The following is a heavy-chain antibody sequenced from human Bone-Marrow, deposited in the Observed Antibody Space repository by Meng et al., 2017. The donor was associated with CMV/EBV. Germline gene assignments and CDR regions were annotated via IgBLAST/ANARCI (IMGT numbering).Heavy chain of an antibody. J-gene: IGHJ6*02. CDR2: ISSSGSTI. D-gene: IGHD2-15*01. CDR3: AAWEVVAWGNYYYGMDV. V-gene: IGHV3-48*03. CDR1: GFTLSSYE. Sequence: GESLKISCAASGFTLSSYEMNWVRQAPGKGLEWVSYISSSGSTIYYADSVKGRFTISRDNAKNSLYLQMNSLRAEDTAVYYCAAWEVVAWGNYYYGMDVWGQGTTVTVSS.